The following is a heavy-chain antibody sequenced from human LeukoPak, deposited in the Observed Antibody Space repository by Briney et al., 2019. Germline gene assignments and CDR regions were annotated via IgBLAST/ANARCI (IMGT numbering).Heavy chain of an antibody. V-gene: IGHV4-39*06. CDR3: ARGSGMVRGVIWWDTTSSYFDY. CDR2: IFYSGRT. CDR1: GGSISTSSYY. J-gene: IGHJ4*02. D-gene: IGHD3-10*01. Sequence: SETLSLTCTVSGGSISTSSYYWVWVGQPPGKGLEWIGNIFYSGRTYSSPSLKSRATISLDTTRNQFPLKLSSVTAAETAVYSGARGSGMVRGVIWWDTTSSYFDYWGQGTLVTVSS.